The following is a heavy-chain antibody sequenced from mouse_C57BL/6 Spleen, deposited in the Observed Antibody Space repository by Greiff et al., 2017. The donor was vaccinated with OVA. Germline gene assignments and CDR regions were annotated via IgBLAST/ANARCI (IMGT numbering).Heavy chain of an antibody. CDR2: FYPGSGSI. D-gene: IGHD2-4*01. J-gene: IGHJ4*01. CDR1: GYTFTEYT. V-gene: IGHV1-62-2*01. CDR3: ARHEALYDYDGRGGYAMDY. Sequence: QVQLQQSGAELVKPGASVKLSCKASGYTFTEYTIHWVKQRSGQGLEWIGWFYPGSGSIKYNEKFKDKATLTADKSSSTVYMELSRLTSEDSAVYFCARHEALYDYDGRGGYAMDYWGQGTSVTVSS.